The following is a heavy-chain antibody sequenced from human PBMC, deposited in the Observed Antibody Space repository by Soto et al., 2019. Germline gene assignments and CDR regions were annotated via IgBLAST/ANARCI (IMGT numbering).Heavy chain of an antibody. CDR3: SGCSGGACHQIHGMDV. J-gene: IGHJ6*02. D-gene: IGHD2-15*01. CDR1: GFTFSSCT. CDR2: ISPSTSHI. Sequence: EVHLVESGGGLVKPGGSLRLSCAVSGFTFSSCTMNWVRQAPGKGLEWVSSISPSTSHIYYADSVKGRFTISRDNAKNSLFLQMNSLRAEDTAVYYCSGCSGGACHQIHGMDVWGQGTTVTVSS. V-gene: IGHV3-21*01.